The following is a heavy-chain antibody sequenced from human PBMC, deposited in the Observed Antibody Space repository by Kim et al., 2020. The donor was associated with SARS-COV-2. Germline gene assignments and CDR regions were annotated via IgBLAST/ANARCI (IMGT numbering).Heavy chain of an antibody. V-gene: IGHV4-34*01. CDR1: GGSFSGYY. Sequence: SETLSLTCAVYGGSFSGYYWSWIRQPPGKGLEWIGEINHSGSTNYNPSLKSRVTISVDTSKNQFSLKLSSVTAADTAVYYCARAGRWGAILPRYYYYGM. CDR2: INHSGST. CDR3: ARAGRWGAILPRYYYYGM. D-gene: IGHD3-16*01. J-gene: IGHJ6*01.